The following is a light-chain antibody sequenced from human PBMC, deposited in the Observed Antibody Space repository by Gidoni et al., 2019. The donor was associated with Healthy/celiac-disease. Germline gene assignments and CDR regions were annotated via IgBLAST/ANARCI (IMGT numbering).Light chain of an antibody. CDR1: QSLLHSNGYNY. Sequence: DIVMTQYPLSLPVTPGEPASISCRSSQSLLHSNGYNYLDWYLQKPGQSPQLLIYLGSNRASGVPDRFSGSGSGTDFTLKISRVEAEDVGVYYCMQALQTGRGFTFGPXTKVDIK. J-gene: IGKJ3*01. V-gene: IGKV2-28*01. CDR2: LGS. CDR3: MQALQTGRGFT.